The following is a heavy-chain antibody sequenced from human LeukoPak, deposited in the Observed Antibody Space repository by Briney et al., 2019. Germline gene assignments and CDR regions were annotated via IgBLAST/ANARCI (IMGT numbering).Heavy chain of an antibody. CDR3: AREYYDFWSGIQRAFDI. D-gene: IGHD3-3*01. J-gene: IGHJ3*02. Sequence: PGGSLRLSCAASGFTFSDYYMSWIRQAPGKGLEWVSYISNSGNTIYYADSVKGRFTISRDNAKNSLYLQMNSLRAEDTAVYYCAREYYDFWSGIQRAFDIWGQGTMVTVSS. CDR2: ISNSGNTI. V-gene: IGHV3-11*04. CDR1: GFTFSDYY.